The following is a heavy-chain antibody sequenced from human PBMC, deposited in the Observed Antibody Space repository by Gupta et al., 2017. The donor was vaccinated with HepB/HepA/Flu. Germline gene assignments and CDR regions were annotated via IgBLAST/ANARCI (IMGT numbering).Heavy chain of an antibody. D-gene: IGHD3-22*01. Sequence: QVQLVESGGGVVQPGRSVSVSCAACGFTFSSYRIPWFRQAPGKGLEWVAVISYDGSNKDYADSVKGRFTISRDNSKNTLYLQMNSLRAEDTAVYYCAKEGYYDSSGPSPPDAFDIWGQGTMVTVSS. CDR3: AKEGYYDSSGPSPPDAFDI. J-gene: IGHJ3*02. V-gene: IGHV3-30*18. CDR1: GFTFSSYR. CDR2: ISYDGSNK.